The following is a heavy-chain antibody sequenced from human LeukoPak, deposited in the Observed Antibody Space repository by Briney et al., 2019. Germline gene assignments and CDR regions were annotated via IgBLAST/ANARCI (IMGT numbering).Heavy chain of an antibody. J-gene: IGHJ4*02. Sequence: GGSLRLSCAASGFTFTDYFMTWIRQAPGKGLEWVSYISSSVSTIYYADSVKGRFTISRDNAKNSLYLQMNSLRAEDAAVYYCARDHWNDGGDYWGQGTLVTVSS. V-gene: IGHV3-11*04. CDR3: ARDHWNDGGDY. D-gene: IGHD1-1*01. CDR2: ISSSVSTI. CDR1: GFTFTDYF.